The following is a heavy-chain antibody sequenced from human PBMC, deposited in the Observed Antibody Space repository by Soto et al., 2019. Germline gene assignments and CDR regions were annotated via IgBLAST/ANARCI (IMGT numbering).Heavy chain of an antibody. Sequence: QVELKESGPGPVKPSETLSLTYTVSGGSVSSGGFYYHWIRQPPGKGLEWIGYVYHGGFTNYSPSLKSRLTISVDTSATRISLKLASVTSVDTAVYYCARQTSPWGFDVWGQGTTVTVSS. CDR1: GGSVSSGGFY. CDR3: ARQTSPWGFDV. J-gene: IGHJ6*02. CDR2: VYHGGFT. V-gene: IGHV4-61*08. D-gene: IGHD7-27*01.